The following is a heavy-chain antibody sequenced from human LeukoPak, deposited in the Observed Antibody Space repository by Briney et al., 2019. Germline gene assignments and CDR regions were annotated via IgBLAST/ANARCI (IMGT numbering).Heavy chain of an antibody. D-gene: IGHD3-22*01. J-gene: IGHJ4*02. V-gene: IGHV1-69*05. CDR1: GGTFSNYA. Sequence: ASVKVSCKASGGTFSNYAISWVRQAPGQGLEWMGRIIPTFGTTNYAQKFQGRVTITTDESTSTAYMELSSLRSEDTAVYYCARGGEANYYDTSGYYLYYYWGQGTLVAVSS. CDR2: IIPTFGTT. CDR3: ARGGEANYYDTSGYYLYYY.